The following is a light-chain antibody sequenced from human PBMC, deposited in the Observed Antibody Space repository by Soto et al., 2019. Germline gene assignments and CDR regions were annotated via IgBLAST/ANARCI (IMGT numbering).Light chain of an antibody. Sequence: EIVLTQSPGTLSLSPGERATLSCRASQSVSSRYLAWYQQKPGQAPRLLIYGPSSRATGIPARFSGSGSGTDFTLTISRLEAEGFAVYYCQEYCSSLTFGGGTKVEIK. CDR2: GPS. J-gene: IGKJ4*01. CDR1: QSVSSRY. V-gene: IGKV3-20*01. CDR3: QEYCSSLT.